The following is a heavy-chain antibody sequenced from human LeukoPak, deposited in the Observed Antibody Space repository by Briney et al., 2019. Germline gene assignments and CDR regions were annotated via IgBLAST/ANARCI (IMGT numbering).Heavy chain of an antibody. J-gene: IGHJ4*02. D-gene: IGHD2/OR15-2a*01. CDR1: GGPISSGYW. CDR2: IHHSGRT. Sequence: PSGTLSLTCDVSGGPISSGYWWSWVRQSPEKGQEWIGEIHHSGRTNYNPSLKSRATISVDKSKNQFSVMLSPVTAADTAVYYCARNAYYSADYWGQGTLVTVSS. V-gene: IGHV4-4*02. CDR3: ARNAYYSADY.